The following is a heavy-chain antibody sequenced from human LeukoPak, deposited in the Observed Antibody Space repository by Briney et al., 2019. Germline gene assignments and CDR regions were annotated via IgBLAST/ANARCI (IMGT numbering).Heavy chain of an antibody. D-gene: IGHD5-18*01. Sequence: GASVKVSCKASGGTFSSYAISWARQAPGQGLEWMGGIIPIFGTANYAQKFQGRVTITADESTSTAYMELSSLRSEDTAVYYCASRVGTTWIQLWLPLDYWGQGTLVTVSS. CDR3: ASRVGTTWIQLWLPLDY. CDR2: IIPIFGTA. J-gene: IGHJ4*02. V-gene: IGHV1-69*13. CDR1: GGTFSSYA.